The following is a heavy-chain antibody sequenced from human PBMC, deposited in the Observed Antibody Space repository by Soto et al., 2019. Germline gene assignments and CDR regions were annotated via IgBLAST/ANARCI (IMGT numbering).Heavy chain of an antibody. CDR1: GYTFSNYD. V-gene: IGHV1-8*01. CDR2: VNPNNGDT. J-gene: IGHJ4*02. Sequence: QVQLVQSGAELKKPGASVKVSCKASGYTFSNYDMNWVRQATGQGPEWIGWVNPNNGDTGYAQKFQGRVTLTTDSSTTTAYMELPSLRSEDMAIYYCAKVSRKGSAIDFDYWGQGTLITVSS. D-gene: IGHD3-10*01. CDR3: AKVSRKGSAIDFDY.